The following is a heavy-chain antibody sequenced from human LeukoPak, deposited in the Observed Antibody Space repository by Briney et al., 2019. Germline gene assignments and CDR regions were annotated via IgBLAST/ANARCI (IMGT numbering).Heavy chain of an antibody. CDR2: IRSKAYGGTT. V-gene: IGHV3-49*05. J-gene: IGHJ4*02. Sequence: KPGGSLRLSCTASGFTFGDYAMSWFRQAPGKGLEWVGFIRSKAYGGTTEYAASVKGRFTISRDDSKSIAYLQMNSLKTEDTAVYYCARVGPQQLLGFLGYWGQGTLVTVSS. CDR1: GFTFGDYA. D-gene: IGHD6-13*01. CDR3: ARVGPQQLLGFLGY.